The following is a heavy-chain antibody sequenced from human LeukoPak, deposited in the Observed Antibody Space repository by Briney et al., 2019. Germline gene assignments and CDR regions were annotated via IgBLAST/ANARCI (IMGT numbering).Heavy chain of an antibody. J-gene: IGHJ5*02. CDR3: ARFYSDYENWFAP. Sequence: PSETLSLTCAVSGGSISSGGYSWSWIRQPPGKGLEWIGYIYHSGSTYYNPSLKSRVTISVDRSKNQFSLKLSSVTAADTAVYYCARFYSDYENWFAPWGQGTLVTASS. V-gene: IGHV4-30-2*01. D-gene: IGHD4-11*01. CDR2: IYHSGST. CDR1: GGSISSGGYS.